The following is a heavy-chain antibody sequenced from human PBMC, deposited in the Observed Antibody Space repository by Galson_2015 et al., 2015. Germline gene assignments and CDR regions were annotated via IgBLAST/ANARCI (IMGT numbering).Heavy chain of an antibody. D-gene: IGHD2-15*01. V-gene: IGHV1-3*01. CDR1: GYTFTSYA. Sequence: VKVSCKASGYTFTSYAMHWLRQAPGQSLEWMGWLNVGNGNTKYSQKFQGRVTITRDTSASTAHMELSSLLSEDTAVYYCARDGKFCSGGSCYYAFDLWGQGTMVTVSS. CDR2: LNVGNGNT. J-gene: IGHJ3*01. CDR3: ARDGKFCSGGSCYYAFDL.